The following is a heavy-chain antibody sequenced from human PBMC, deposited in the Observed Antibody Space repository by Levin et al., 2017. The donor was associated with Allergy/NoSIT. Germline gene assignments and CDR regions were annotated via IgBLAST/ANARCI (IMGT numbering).Heavy chain of an antibody. J-gene: IGHJ3*02. Sequence: GESLKISCAASGFTFSSYAMHWVRQAPGKGLEWVAVISYDGSNKYYADSVKGRFTISRDNSKNTLYLQMNSLRAEDTAVYYCARVTDTDAFDIWGQGTMVTVSS. CDR2: ISYDGSNK. CDR3: ARVTDTDAFDI. CDR1: GFTFSSYA. D-gene: IGHD2-2*02. V-gene: IGHV3-30*04.